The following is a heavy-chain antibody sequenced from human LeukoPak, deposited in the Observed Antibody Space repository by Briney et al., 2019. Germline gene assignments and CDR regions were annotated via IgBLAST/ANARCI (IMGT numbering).Heavy chain of an antibody. CDR1: GFTFSAYH. Sequence: GGSLRLSCAASGFTFSAYHINWVRQAPGKGLEWISYISTTGTTIHYADSVKGRFAISRDNAKSSLYLQMNSLRDEDTAVYYCLRDLNWSLDQWGQGTLVTVSS. J-gene: IGHJ4*02. D-gene: IGHD1-20*01. V-gene: IGHV3-48*02. CDR3: LRDLNWSLDQ. CDR2: ISTTGTTI.